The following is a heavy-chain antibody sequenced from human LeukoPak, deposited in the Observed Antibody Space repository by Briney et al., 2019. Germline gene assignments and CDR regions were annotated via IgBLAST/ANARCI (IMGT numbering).Heavy chain of an antibody. Sequence: QAGGSLRLSCAASGFTLSSYAMHWVRQAPGKGLEWVAVISYDGGNKYYADSVKGRFTISRDNSKNTVYLQMNSLRGEDTAVYYCAKDSTTTVTDFDYWGQGTLVTVSS. CDR2: ISYDGGNK. CDR1: GFTLSSYA. D-gene: IGHD4-17*01. CDR3: AKDSTTTVTDFDY. J-gene: IGHJ4*02. V-gene: IGHV3-30-3*01.